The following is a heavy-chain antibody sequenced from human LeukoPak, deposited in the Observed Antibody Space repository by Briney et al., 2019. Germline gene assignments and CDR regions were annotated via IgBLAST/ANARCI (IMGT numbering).Heavy chain of an antibody. V-gene: IGHV4-61*02. CDR3: ARVGTATRYWYFDL. J-gene: IGHJ2*01. CDR1: GGSISSGSYY. CDR2: IYTSGST. Sequence: SETLSLTCTVSGGSISSGSYYWSWIRQPAGKGLEWIGRIYTSGSTNYNPSLNSRVTISVDTSKNQFSLKLSSVTAADTAVYYCARVGTATRYWYFDLWGRGTLVTVSS. D-gene: IGHD1/OR15-1a*01.